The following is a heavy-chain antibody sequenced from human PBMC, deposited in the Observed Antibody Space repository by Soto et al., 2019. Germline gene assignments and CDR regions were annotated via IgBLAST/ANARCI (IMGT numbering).Heavy chain of an antibody. CDR1: GFTFSSYG. J-gene: IGHJ4*02. Sequence: QVQLVESGGVVVQPGRSLRLSCAASGFTFSSYGMHWVRQAPGKGLEWVAVIWFDGRNKFYADSVKGRFTISRDNSKNTVSLQMNSLRDEDSAAYYCATTGPYWGQGTLVTVSS. V-gene: IGHV3-33*01. CDR2: IWFDGRNK. CDR3: ATTGPY.